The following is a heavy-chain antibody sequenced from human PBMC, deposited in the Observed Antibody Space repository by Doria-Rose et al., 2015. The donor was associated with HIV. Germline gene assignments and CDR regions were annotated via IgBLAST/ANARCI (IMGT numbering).Heavy chain of an antibody. CDR2: IKQDGSEK. J-gene: IGHJ4*02. CDR3: ARNLLEYYYDSSGFDF. V-gene: IGHV3-7*01. D-gene: IGHD3-22*01. Sequence: QAPGKGLEWVANIKQDGSEKYYVDSVKGRFTISRDNAKNSLNLQMNSLRAEDTAVYYCARNLLEYYYDSSGFDFWGQGTLVTVSS.